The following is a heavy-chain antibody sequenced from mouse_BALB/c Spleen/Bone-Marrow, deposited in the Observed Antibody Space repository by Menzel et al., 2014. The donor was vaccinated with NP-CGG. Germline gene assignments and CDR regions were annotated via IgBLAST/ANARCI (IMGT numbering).Heavy chain of an antibody. V-gene: IGHV1-76*01. Sequence: QVQLQQSGAELARPGASVKLSCKASGYTFTDYYINWVKQRTGQGLEWIGEIYPGSGNTYYNEKFKGKATLTAEKSSSTAYMQLSSLTSEDSAVYFCAKDWDYYAMDYWGQGTSVTVSS. J-gene: IGHJ4*01. CDR1: GYTFTDYY. CDR3: AKDWDYYAMDY. CDR2: IYPGSGNT. D-gene: IGHD4-1*01.